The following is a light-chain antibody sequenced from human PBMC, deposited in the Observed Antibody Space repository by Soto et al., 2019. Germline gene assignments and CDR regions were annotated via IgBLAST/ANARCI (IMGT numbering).Light chain of an antibody. CDR2: GAS. J-gene: IGKJ3*01. CDR3: QQYGSSPRFT. Sequence: EIVLTQSPGTLSLFPGARATLACRASQSVRSSYLAWYQQKPGQAPRLLIYGASTRATGIPDRFSGSGSGTDFTLTSSRLEPKDFAVYYCQQYGSSPRFTFGPGTKVDIK. CDR1: QSVRSSY. V-gene: IGKV3-20*01.